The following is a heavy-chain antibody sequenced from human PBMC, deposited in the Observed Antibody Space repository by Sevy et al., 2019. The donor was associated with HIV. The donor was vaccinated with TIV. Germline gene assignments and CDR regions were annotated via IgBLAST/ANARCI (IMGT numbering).Heavy chain of an antibody. CDR2: ISKGGTTM. Sequence: GGSLRLSCAASGFTFSAYDMNWVRQAPGKGLEWVSYISKGGTTMYFADSVRGRFTISKDSSKNTLYLQMNSLRTEDTALYYCARAGVPSQHNVNPRLFFDYWGQGTVVTVSS. CDR1: GFTFSAYD. CDR3: ARAGVPSQHNVNPRLFFDY. J-gene: IGHJ4*02. V-gene: IGHV3-48*03.